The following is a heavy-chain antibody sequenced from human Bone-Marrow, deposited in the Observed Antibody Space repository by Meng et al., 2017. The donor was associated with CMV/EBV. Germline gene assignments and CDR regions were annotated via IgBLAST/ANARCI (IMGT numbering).Heavy chain of an antibody. Sequence: GGSLRLSCAASGFTFSDYSMSWIRQAPGRGLEWISYISNSGSSIYYADSVKGRFTISRDNAKNSLYLQMNSLGAEDTAVYYCTRDHSRYCSSTSCYSGYYYYVMDVWGHGPTVTVSS. D-gene: IGHD2-2*01. V-gene: IGHV3-11*01. CDR2: ISNSGSSI. CDR3: TRDHSRYCSSTSCYSGYYYYVMDV. CDR1: GFTFSDYS. J-gene: IGHJ6*02.